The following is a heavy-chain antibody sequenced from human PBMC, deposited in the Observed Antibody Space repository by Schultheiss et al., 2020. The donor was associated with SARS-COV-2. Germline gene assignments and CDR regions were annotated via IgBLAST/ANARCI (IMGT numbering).Heavy chain of an antibody. CDR3: ARWEGYSYGSGSYDYFDY. Sequence: SQTLSLTCTVSGGSVSSGSYYWSWIRQPPGKGLEWIGYIYYSGSTNYNPSLKSRVTISVDTSKNQFSLKLNSVTPEDTAVYYCARWEGYSYGSGSYDYFDYWGQGTLVTVSS. CDR2: IYYSGST. V-gene: IGHV4-61*01. CDR1: GGSVSSGSYY. J-gene: IGHJ4*02. D-gene: IGHD3-10*01.